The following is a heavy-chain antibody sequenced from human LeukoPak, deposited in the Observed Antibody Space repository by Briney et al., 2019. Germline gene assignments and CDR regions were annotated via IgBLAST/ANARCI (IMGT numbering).Heavy chain of an antibody. CDR1: GGSISSYY. CDR3: ATTYYYGSGNDY. CDR2: IYYSGST. J-gene: IGHJ4*02. D-gene: IGHD3-10*01. Sequence: PSETLSLTCTVSGGSISSYYWSWIRQPPGKGLEWIGYIYYSGSTNYNPSHKSRVTISVDTSKNQFSLKLSSVTAADTAVYYCATTYYYGSGNDYWGQGTLVTVSS. V-gene: IGHV4-59*12.